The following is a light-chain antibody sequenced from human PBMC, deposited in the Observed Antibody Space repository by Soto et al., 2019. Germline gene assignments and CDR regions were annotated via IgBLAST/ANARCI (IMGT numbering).Light chain of an antibody. CDR2: GAS. Sequence: IVWTQSPATLSLSPGERATLSCRASQNVSNYLAWYQQKPGQAPRLLIYGASTRATGIPARFSGSGSGTEFTLTISSLQYEDFAVYYCQQYNNWLTGTFGQGTKVEI. CDR1: QNVSNY. CDR3: QQYNNWLTGT. V-gene: IGKV3-15*01. J-gene: IGKJ1*01.